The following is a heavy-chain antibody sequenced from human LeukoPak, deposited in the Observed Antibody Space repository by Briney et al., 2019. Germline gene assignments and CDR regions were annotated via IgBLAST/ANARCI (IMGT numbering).Heavy chain of an antibody. CDR1: GDSVSSNSAA. J-gene: IGHJ4*02. V-gene: IGHV6-1*01. D-gene: IGHD1-7*01. Sequence: SQTLSLTCVISGDSVSSNSAAWNWIRQSPSRGLEWLGRTYCRSKCHSDYAVSVRSRIIINRDTSKNQFSLQLSSVTPEDTAVYYCAGGNYQFDYWGQGTLVTVSS. CDR2: TYCRSKCHS. CDR3: AGGNYQFDY.